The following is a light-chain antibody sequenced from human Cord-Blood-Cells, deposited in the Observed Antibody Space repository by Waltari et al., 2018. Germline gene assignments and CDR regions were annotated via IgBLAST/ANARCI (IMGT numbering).Light chain of an antibody. Sequence: DIQMTQSPSSLSASVGDRVTITCRASQSISSYLNWYQQKPGKAPKLLIYAASSLQSGVPSRFSGSGSGIDFTLTISSLQPEDFATYYCQQSYSTLIFTFGPGTKVDIK. CDR1: QSISSY. CDR2: AAS. V-gene: IGKV1-39*01. CDR3: QQSYSTLIFT. J-gene: IGKJ3*01.